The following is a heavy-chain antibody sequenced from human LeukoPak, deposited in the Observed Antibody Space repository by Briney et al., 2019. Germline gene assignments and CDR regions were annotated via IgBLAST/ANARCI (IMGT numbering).Heavy chain of an antibody. CDR2: IYYSGST. CDR3: AKHFDFLTGYYNWFDP. Sequence: SETLSLTCTVSGGSISSNYWSWIRQPPGKGLEWIGYIYYSGSTNYNPSLKSRVTISVDTSKNHFSLSLTSVTAADTAVYYCAKHFDFLTGYYNWFDPWGQGTLVTVSS. D-gene: IGHD3-9*01. V-gene: IGHV4-59*08. J-gene: IGHJ5*02. CDR1: GGSISSNY.